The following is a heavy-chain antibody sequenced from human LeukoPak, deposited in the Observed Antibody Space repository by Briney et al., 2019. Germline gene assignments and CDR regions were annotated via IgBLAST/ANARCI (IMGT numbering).Heavy chain of an antibody. Sequence: QAGGFLRLSCAASGFTFSSYSMNWVRQAPGKGLEWVSYISSSGSTIYYADSVKGRFTISRDNAKNSLYLQMNSLRAEDTAVYYCAELGITMIGGVWGKGTTVTISS. J-gene: IGHJ6*04. V-gene: IGHV3-48*04. CDR2: ISSSGSTI. D-gene: IGHD3-10*02. CDR1: GFTFSSYS. CDR3: AELGITMIGGV.